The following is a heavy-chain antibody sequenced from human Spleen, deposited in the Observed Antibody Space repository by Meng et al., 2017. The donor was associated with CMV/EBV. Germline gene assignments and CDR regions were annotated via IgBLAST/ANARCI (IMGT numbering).Heavy chain of an antibody. CDR1: GFTFSSYG. J-gene: IGHJ4*02. V-gene: IGHV3-30*02. CDR2: IRYDGSNK. Sequence: GESLKISCAASGFTFSSYGMHWVRQAPGKGLEWVAFIRYDGSNKYYADSVKGRFTISRDKAKNSLYLQMNSLRAEDTAVYYCASGPGVYYFDYWGQGTLVTVSS. D-gene: IGHD3-10*01. CDR3: ASGPGVYYFDY.